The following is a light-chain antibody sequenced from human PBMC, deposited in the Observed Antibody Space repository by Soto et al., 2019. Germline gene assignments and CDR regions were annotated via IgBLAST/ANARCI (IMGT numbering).Light chain of an antibody. V-gene: IGKV3-15*01. Sequence: MSQSPATMSVSPGERATLSCRASQSVSSNLAWYQQKPGQAPRLLIYGASTRATGIPARFSGSGSGTEFTLTISSLQPDDFATYYCQQYNSYSGTFGQGTKVDIK. CDR3: QQYNSYSGT. CDR1: QSVSSN. CDR2: GAS. J-gene: IGKJ1*01.